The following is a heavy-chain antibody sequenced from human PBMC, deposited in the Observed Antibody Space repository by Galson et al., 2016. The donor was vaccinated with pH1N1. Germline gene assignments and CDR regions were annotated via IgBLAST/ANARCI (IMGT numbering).Heavy chain of an antibody. Sequence: SVKVSCKASGSIFNANAISWVRQAPGQGLEWMGGISPIFGTTKYAQKFQGRVTITADKSTTTVHMEFSSLTSEDTAVYYCARAKYYYGSGSYDFWGQGTLVTVSS. J-gene: IGHJ4*02. CDR3: ARAKYYYGSGSYDF. CDR1: GSIFNANA. CDR2: ISPIFGTT. V-gene: IGHV1-69*06. D-gene: IGHD3-10*01.